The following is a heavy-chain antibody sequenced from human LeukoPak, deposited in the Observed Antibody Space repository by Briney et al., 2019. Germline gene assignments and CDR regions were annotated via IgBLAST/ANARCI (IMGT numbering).Heavy chain of an antibody. V-gene: IGHV4-59*01. Sequence: SETLSLTCSVSGDSISIYYWSWIRQPPGKGLEWIGYIYNSGSTNYNPSLKSRVTISVDTSKNQFSLKLSSVTAADTAVYYCAREYCSSTSRSDAFDIWGQGTMVTVSS. D-gene: IGHD2-2*01. CDR1: GDSISIYY. CDR3: AREYCSSTSRSDAFDI. CDR2: IYNSGST. J-gene: IGHJ3*02.